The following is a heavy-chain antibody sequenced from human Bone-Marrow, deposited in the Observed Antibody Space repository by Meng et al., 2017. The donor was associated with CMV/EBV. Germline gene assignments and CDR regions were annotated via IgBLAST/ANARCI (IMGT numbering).Heavy chain of an antibody. CDR3: TRDVYDSSGYYYWDY. CDR1: GFTFSSYE. Sequence: GESLKISCAASGFTFSSYEMNWVRQAPGKGLEWVSYISSSGTTIYYADSVRGRFTISRDNAKNSLYLQMNSLRDEDTAVYYCTRDVYDSSGYYYWDYWGQGTLVAVSS. CDR2: ISSSGTTI. J-gene: IGHJ4*02. V-gene: IGHV3-48*03. D-gene: IGHD3-22*01.